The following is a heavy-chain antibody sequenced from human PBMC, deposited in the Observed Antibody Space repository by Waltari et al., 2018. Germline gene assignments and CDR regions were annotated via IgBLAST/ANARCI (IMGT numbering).Heavy chain of an antibody. CDR2: IYYSGST. Sequence: LQLQESGPGLVKPSETLSLTCTVSGDSISSSSYYWGWIRQPPGKGPEGIASIYYSGSTYYNPSLKSRVTISVDTSKNQFSLKLSSVTAADTAVYYCARTVAGFIGSWYFDLWGRGTLVTVSS. J-gene: IGHJ2*01. D-gene: IGHD6-19*01. CDR3: ARTVAGFIGSWYFDL. CDR1: GDSISSSSYY. V-gene: IGHV4-39*01.